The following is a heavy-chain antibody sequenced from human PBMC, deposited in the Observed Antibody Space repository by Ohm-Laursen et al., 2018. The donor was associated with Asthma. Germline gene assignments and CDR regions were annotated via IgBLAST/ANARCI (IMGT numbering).Heavy chain of an antibody. J-gene: IGHJ4*02. Sequence: ASVKVSCKASGYTFTSYYMHWVRQAPGQGLEWMGIINPSGGSTSYAQKFQGRVTMTRDTSTSTVYMELSSLRSEDTAVYYCARERPPQESGDYIKYGFDYWGQGTLVTVSS. CDR1: GYTFTSYY. CDR3: ARERPPQESGDYIKYGFDY. D-gene: IGHD4-11*01. CDR2: INPSGGST. V-gene: IGHV1-46*01.